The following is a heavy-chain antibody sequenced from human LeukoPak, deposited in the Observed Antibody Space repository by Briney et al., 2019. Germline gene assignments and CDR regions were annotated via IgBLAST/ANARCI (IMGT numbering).Heavy chain of an antibody. CDR1: GGSISSYY. Sequence: NPSETLSLTCTVSGGSISSYYWSWIRQPPGKGLEWIGYIYYSGSTNYNPSLKSRVTISVDTSKNQFSLKLSSVTAADTAVYYCARDQTGYDFWSGYSIPYYFDYWGQGTLVTVSS. V-gene: IGHV4-59*12. J-gene: IGHJ4*02. D-gene: IGHD3-3*01. CDR3: ARDQTGYDFWSGYSIPYYFDY. CDR2: IYYSGST.